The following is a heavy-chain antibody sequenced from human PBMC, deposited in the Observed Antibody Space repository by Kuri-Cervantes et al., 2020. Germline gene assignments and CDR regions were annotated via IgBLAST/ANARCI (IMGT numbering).Heavy chain of an antibody. CDR3: ARVPGGIDAFDI. D-gene: IGHD1-1*01. V-gene: IGHV4-30-2*01. CDR2: IYHSGST. Sequence: SCAVSGGSISSGGYSWSWIRQPPGKGLEWIGYIYHSGSTYYNPSLKSRVTISVDTSKNQFSLKLNSVTAADTAVYYCARVPGGIDAFDIWGQGTMVTVSS. J-gene: IGHJ3*02. CDR1: GGSISSGGYS.